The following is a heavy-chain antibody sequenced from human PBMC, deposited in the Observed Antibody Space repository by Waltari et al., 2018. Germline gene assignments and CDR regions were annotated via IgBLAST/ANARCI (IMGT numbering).Heavy chain of an antibody. CDR3: ARHSSSWYVGDDY. Sequence: QVQLQESGPGLVKPSRTLSLTCAVSGGSISSSNWWSWVRQPPGKGLEWIGESYHSGRANYNPSLKSRVTITVDKSKNQFSRKLSSVTAADTAVYYCARHSSSWYVGDDYWGQGTLVTVSS. J-gene: IGHJ4*02. D-gene: IGHD6-13*01. V-gene: IGHV4-4*02. CDR1: GGSISSSNW. CDR2: SYHSGRA.